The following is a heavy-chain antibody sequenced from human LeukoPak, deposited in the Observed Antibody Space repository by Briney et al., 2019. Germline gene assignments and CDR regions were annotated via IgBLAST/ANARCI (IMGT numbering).Heavy chain of an antibody. D-gene: IGHD4-17*01. J-gene: IGHJ6*03. Sequence: SETLSLTCTVSGASISSYYWSWIRQSPGKGLEWIGYIYYSGSTNYNPSLKSRVTISVDTSKNQFSLKLSSVTAADTAVYYCAKRGTVTLIYYYYMDVWGKGTTVTVSS. CDR1: GASISSYY. CDR2: IYYSGST. V-gene: IGHV4-59*01. CDR3: AKRGTVTLIYYYYMDV.